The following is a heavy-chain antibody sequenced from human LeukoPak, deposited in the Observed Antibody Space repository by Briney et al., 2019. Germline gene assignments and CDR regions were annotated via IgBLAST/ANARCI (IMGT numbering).Heavy chain of an antibody. CDR2: IKSDGSRI. Sequence: GGSLRLSCAASGFSFSNYWMHWVRQAPGKGLVWVSGIKSDGSRISYADSVKGRFTISRDNAKNTLYLQMNSLRAEDTAVYYCARDSSGTYWGQGTLVTVSS. CDR3: ARDSSGTY. D-gene: IGHD6-19*01. J-gene: IGHJ4*02. CDR1: GFSFSNYW. V-gene: IGHV3-74*01.